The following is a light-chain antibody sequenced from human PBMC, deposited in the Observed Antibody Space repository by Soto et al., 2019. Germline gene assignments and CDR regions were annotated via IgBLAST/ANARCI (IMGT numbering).Light chain of an antibody. CDR2: DAF. CDR1: QSAGSK. V-gene: IGKV3-15*01. CDR3: QQYNNWPPLT. Sequence: EVVMTQSPATLSVSPGERATLSCRASQSAGSKLAWYQQKPGQAPRLLIFDAFTRATGIPARFSGSGSGTEFTLFISSLQSEDFAVYYCQQYNNWPPLTFGGGTKVEI. J-gene: IGKJ4*01.